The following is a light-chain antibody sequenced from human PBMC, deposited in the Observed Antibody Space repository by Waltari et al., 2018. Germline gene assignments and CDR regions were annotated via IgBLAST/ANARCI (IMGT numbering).Light chain of an antibody. CDR2: WAS. J-gene: IGKJ1*01. V-gene: IGKV4-1*01. Sequence: DTVMTQSPDSLAVSLGERATINCKSSQSLLFRSNNKNYLAWYQQKPGQPPKLLSHWASTWESGVPDRFSGSGSGTYFTLTISSLKAEDVAVYYCQQYYHIARTFGQGTRVEIK. CDR1: QSLLFRSNNKNY. CDR3: QQYYHIART.